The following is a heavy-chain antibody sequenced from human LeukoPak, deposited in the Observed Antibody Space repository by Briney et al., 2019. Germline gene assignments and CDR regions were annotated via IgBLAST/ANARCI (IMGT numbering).Heavy chain of an antibody. V-gene: IGHV3-23*01. J-gene: IGHJ4*02. CDR3: AKERQTGDYFTSDY. Sequence: GGSLRLSCAASGFTFSSYTMSWVRQAPGEGLEWLSAINGRGITYYAGSVKGRFTISRDNSENTLYLQMNSLTVDDTAVYFCAKERQTGDYFTSDYWGQGTLVTVSS. D-gene: IGHD4-17*01. CDR1: GFTFSSYT. CDR2: INGRGIT.